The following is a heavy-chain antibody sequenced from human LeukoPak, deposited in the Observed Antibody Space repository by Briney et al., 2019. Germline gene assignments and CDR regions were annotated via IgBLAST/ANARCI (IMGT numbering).Heavy chain of an antibody. D-gene: IGHD1-26*01. CDR3: TRDQSVGTTTGWFDP. CDR1: GFTFSTYT. V-gene: IGHV3-23*01. CDR2: IGNNGGGI. J-gene: IGHJ5*02. Sequence: GGSLRLSCAASGFTFSTYTMYWVRHPPGKRLEWVSIIGNNGGGIHYADSVRGRFTISRDNSKNALYLQMNSPRVEDTAVYYCTRDQSVGTTTGWFDPWGQGTLVTVSS.